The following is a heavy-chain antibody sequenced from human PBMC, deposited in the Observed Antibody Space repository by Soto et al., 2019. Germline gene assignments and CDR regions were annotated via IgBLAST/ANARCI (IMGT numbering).Heavy chain of an antibody. J-gene: IGHJ3*02. CDR2: INHSGST. CDR3: ARVGYYYSSGEPASAFDI. D-gene: IGHD3-22*01. CDR1: GGSFSGYY. Sequence: SETLSLTCAVYGGSFSGYYWSWIRQPPGKGLEWIGEINHSGSTNYNPSLKSRVTISVDTSKNQFSLKLSSVTAADTAVYYCARVGYYYSSGEPASAFDIWGQGTMVTVSS. V-gene: IGHV4-34*01.